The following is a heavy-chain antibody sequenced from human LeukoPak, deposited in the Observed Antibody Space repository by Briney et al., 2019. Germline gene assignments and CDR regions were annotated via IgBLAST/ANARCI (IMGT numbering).Heavy chain of an antibody. J-gene: IGHJ4*02. D-gene: IGHD3-22*01. Sequence: SETLSLTCTVSGGSISSGGYYWSWIRQHPGKGLEWIGYIYYSGSTYYNPSLKSRVTISVDTSKNQFSLKLSSVTAADTAVYYCARGRYYDSSGYYYDFDYWGQGTLVTVSS. CDR1: GGSISSGGYY. CDR3: ARGRYYDSSGYYYDFDY. V-gene: IGHV4-31*03. CDR2: IYYSGST.